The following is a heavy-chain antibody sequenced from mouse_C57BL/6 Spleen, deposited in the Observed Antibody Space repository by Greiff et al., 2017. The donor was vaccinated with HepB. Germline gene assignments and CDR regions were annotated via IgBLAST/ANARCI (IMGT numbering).Heavy chain of an antibody. D-gene: IGHD2-1*01. J-gene: IGHJ2*01. CDR3: ARRGYYGNYGYYFDY. Sequence: VKLVESGAELVRPGTSVKMSCKASGYTFTNYWIGWAKQRPGHGLEWIGDIYPGGGYTNYNEKFKGKATLTADKSSSTAYMQFSSLTSEDSAIYYCARRGYYGNYGYYFDYWGQGTTLTVSS. V-gene: IGHV1-63*01. CDR1: GYTFTNYW. CDR2: IYPGGGYT.